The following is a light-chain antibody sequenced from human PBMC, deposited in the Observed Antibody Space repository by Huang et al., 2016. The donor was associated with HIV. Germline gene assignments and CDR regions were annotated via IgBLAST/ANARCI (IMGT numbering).Light chain of an antibody. CDR1: QSLLHSNGYNY. CDR3: MQALQTPL. CDR2: LGS. Sequence: DIVMTQSPLSLPVTPGEPASIACRSSQSLLHSNGYNYLDWYLQKPGQSPQLLIYLGSCRACGVPDRFSGSGAGTEFTLKISRVEAEDVGVYYCMQALQTPLFGQGTKLEIK. V-gene: IGKV2-28*01. J-gene: IGKJ2*01.